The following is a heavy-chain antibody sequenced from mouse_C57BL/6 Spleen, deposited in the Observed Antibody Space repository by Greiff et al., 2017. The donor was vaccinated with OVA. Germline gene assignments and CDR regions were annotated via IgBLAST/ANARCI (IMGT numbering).Heavy chain of an antibody. CDR3: AIKNYSNYDWYFDV. CDR2: IHPSDSDT. CDR1: GYTFTSYW. V-gene: IGHV1-74*01. D-gene: IGHD2-5*01. Sequence: QVQLKQPGAELVKPGASVKVSCKASGYTFTSYWMHWVKQRPGQGLEWIGRIHPSDSDTNYNQKFKGKATLTVDKSSSTAYMQLSSLTSEDSAVYYCAIKNYSNYDWYFDVWGTGTTVTVSS. J-gene: IGHJ1*03.